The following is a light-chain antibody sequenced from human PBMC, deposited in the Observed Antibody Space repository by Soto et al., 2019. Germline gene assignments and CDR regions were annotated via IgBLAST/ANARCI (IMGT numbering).Light chain of an antibody. J-gene: IGKJ4*01. CDR2: DAS. V-gene: IGKV3-11*01. CDR3: QQSSSWPPLT. CDR1: QSVSSY. Sequence: EIVLTQSPATLSLSPGDRATLSCRASQSVSSYLAWYQQKPGQAPRLLIYDASNRATGIPARFSGSGSGTDFTLTISSLEPEDFAFYYCQQSSSWPPLTFGGGTKVEIK.